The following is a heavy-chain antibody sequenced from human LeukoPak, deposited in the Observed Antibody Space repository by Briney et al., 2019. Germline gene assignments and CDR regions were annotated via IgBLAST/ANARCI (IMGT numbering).Heavy chain of an antibody. D-gene: IGHD3-10*01. CDR3: AKEGDPVGVNHVDY. Sequence: GGSLRLSCAASGFTFSSYAMSWVRQAPGKGLEWVSAISGGGGRTYYADSVKGRFTISRDNSMNTLYLHMNSLRAEETAVYYCAKEGDPVGVNHVDYWGQGTLVTVSS. J-gene: IGHJ4*02. V-gene: IGHV3-23*01. CDR2: ISGGGGRT. CDR1: GFTFSSYA.